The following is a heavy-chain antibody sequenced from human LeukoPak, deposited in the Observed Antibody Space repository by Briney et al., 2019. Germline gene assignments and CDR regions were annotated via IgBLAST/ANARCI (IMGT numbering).Heavy chain of an antibody. J-gene: IGHJ6*02. V-gene: IGHV3-23*01. CDR1: GFTFSTYA. Sequence: GGSLRLSCAASGFTFSTYAMDWVRQAPGKGLEWVSGISGGVGSTWYADSVKGRFTISRDNSKNTLYLQMNRLRVEDTATYYCAKYRTSPPYGLDVWGQGTTVTVSS. D-gene: IGHD1-26*01. CDR2: ISGGVGST. CDR3: AKYRTSPPYGLDV.